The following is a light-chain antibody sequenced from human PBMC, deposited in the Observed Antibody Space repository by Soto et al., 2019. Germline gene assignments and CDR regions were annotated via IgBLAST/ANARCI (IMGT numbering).Light chain of an antibody. V-gene: IGLV2-11*01. CDR2: DVS. Sequence: QSALTQPRSASGSPGQSITISCTGTSSDVGGYNYVSWYQQHPAKAPKLIIFDVSKRPSGVPNRFSGSKSGNTASLTISGLRAEDEADYYCCSYVGRNTDVFGTGTKLTVL. CDR1: SSDVGGYNY. CDR3: CSYVGRNTDV. J-gene: IGLJ1*01.